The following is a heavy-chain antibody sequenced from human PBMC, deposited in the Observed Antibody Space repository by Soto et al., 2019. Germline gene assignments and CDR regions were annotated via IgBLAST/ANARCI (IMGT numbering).Heavy chain of an antibody. J-gene: IGHJ4*02. CDR1: GGSISSYY. V-gene: IGHV4-59*01. CDR3: ARGRWLQLIYFDY. CDR2: IYYSGST. D-gene: IGHD5-12*01. Sequence: PSETLSVTCTVSGGSISSYYWSWIRQPPGKGLEWIGCIYYSGSTNYNPSLKSRVTISVDTSKNQFSLNLRSVTAADTAVYYCARGRWLQLIYFDYWGQGTLVTVSS.